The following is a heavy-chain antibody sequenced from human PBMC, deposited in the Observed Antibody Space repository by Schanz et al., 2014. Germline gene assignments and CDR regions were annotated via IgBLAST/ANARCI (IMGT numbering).Heavy chain of an antibody. D-gene: IGHD2-2*01. CDR2: ISSSSSTI. CDR1: GFTFSGYS. J-gene: IGHJ4*02. V-gene: IGHV3-48*01. CDR3: ARESSNDIVLVPGAVFDH. Sequence: EVQLAESGGGLVQPGGSLRLSCAASGFTFSGYSMNWVRQAPGKGLEWVAYISSSSSTIHYADSVKGRFTISRDNSKNTLYLQMNSLRAEDTAVYHCARESSNDIVLVPGAVFDHWGQGILVTVSS.